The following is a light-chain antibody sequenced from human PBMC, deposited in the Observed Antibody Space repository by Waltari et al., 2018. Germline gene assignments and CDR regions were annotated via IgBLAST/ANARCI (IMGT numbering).Light chain of an antibody. CDR1: QSVSPN. J-gene: IGKJ4*01. CDR3: QQYKNWPLT. Sequence: EIVLTQSPATLSVSPGETATLSCRASQSVSPNLAWYQQKPGQTPRLLISGASTRATGIPARFSGSWSGTEFTLTISSLQSEDFAVYYCQQYKNWPLTFGGVTKVEIK. CDR2: GAS. V-gene: IGKV3-15*01.